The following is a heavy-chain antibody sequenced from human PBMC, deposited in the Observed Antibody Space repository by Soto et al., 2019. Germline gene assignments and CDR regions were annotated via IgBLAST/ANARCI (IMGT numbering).Heavy chain of an antibody. D-gene: IGHD3-22*01. CDR1: GFSLSTSGVG. V-gene: IGHV2-5*02. CDR3: IHTYHDNSGAYYYFADY. Sequence: QITLKESGPPLVKPTQIVTLTCTFSGFSLSTSGVGVGWIRQPPGKALEWLALIYWDDDKRYSPSLKSRLTITKDTSKNQVVLTMTNMDPVDTATYYCIHTYHDNSGAYYYFADYWGQGTLVTVSS. J-gene: IGHJ4*02. CDR2: IYWDDDK.